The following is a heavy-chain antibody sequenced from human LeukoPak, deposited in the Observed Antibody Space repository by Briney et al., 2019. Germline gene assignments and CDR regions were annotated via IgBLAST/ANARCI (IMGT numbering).Heavy chain of an antibody. CDR2: ISYDGSNK. CDR1: GFTFSSYD. D-gene: IGHD1-26*01. V-gene: IGHV3-30*16. J-gene: IGHJ4*02. Sequence: PGRSLRLFCAASGFTFSSYDVHWVRQARGKGLEWVAFISYDGSNKYYADSVKGRFTISRDNSKNTLYLQMNSLRAEDTAVYYCARAAVEWELSYWGQGTLVTVSS. CDR3: ARAAVEWELSY.